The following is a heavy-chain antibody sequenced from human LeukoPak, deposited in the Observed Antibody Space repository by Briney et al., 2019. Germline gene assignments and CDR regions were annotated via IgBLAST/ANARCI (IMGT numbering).Heavy chain of an antibody. CDR2: ISSSGSTI. CDR3: ARAGEDGYSYGYRGANWFDP. J-gene: IGHJ5*02. Sequence: GGSLRLSCAASGFTFSSYEMNLVRQAPGKGLEGVSYISSSGSTIFYADFVKGRFTISRDNAQNSLYLQMNSPRAEDTAVYYCARAGEDGYSYGYRGANWFDPWGQGTLVTVSS. V-gene: IGHV3-48*03. CDR1: GFTFSSYE. D-gene: IGHD5-18*01.